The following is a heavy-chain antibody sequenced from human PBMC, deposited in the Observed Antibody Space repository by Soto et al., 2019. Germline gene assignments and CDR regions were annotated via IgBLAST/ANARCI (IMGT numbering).Heavy chain of an antibody. Sequence: RASVKVSCKASGGTFSSYAISWVRQAPGQGLEWMGGIIPIFGTANYAQKFQGRVTITADKSTSTAYMEQSSLRSEDTAVYYCARDGVATGYYYGMDVWGQGTTVTV. J-gene: IGHJ6*02. D-gene: IGHD5-12*01. CDR1: GGTFSSYA. CDR2: IIPIFGTA. V-gene: IGHV1-69*06. CDR3: ARDGVATGYYYGMDV.